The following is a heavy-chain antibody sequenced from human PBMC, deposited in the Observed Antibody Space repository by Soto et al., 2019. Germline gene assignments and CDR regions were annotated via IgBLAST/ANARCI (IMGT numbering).Heavy chain of an antibody. J-gene: IGHJ6*02. V-gene: IGHV3-33*01. D-gene: IGHD2-2*01. Sequence: QVQLVESGGGVVQPGRSLRLSCAASGFTFSSYGMHWVRQAPGKGLEWVAVIWYDGSNKYYADSVKGRFTISRDNSKNSLYLQMNSRRAEDTAVYYCARWGGYCSSTSCYGENYYGMDVWGQGTTVTVSS. CDR1: GFTFSSYG. CDR2: IWYDGSNK. CDR3: ARWGGYCSSTSCYGENYYGMDV.